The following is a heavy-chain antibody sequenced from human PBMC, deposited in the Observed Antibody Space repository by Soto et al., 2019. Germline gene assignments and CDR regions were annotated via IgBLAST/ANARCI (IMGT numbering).Heavy chain of an antibody. CDR1: GFTFSSYG. CDR3: ARDRYSSNYYYGMDV. V-gene: IGHV3-33*01. Sequence: QVQLVESGGGVVQPGRSLRLSCAASGFTFSSYGMHWVRQAPGKGLEWVAVIWYDGSKTYYVDSVKGRFTISRDNSKNTLYLQMNSLRAEDTAVYYCARDRYSSNYYYGMDVWGQGTTVTVSS. D-gene: IGHD6-13*01. J-gene: IGHJ6*02. CDR2: IWYDGSKT.